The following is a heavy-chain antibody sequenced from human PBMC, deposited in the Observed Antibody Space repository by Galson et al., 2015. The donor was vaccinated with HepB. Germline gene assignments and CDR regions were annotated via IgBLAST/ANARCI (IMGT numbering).Heavy chain of an antibody. J-gene: IGHJ6*02. CDR1: GNTFTSYG. Sequence: QSGAEVKKPGASVKVSCKASGNTFTSYGISWVRQAPGQGLEWMGWISAYNGNTNYAQKLQGRVTMTTDTSTSTAYMELRSLGSDDTAVYYCARVPDYGDFYYYYYYGMDVWGQGTTVTVSS. D-gene: IGHD4-17*01. CDR2: ISAYNGNT. CDR3: ARVPDYGDFYYYYYYGMDV. V-gene: IGHV1-18*04.